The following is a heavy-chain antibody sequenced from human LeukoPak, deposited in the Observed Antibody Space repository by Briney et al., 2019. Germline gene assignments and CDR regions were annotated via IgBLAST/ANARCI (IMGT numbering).Heavy chain of an antibody. CDR1: GGSFSGYS. CDR2: INHSGST. CDR3: AREGLSYSYYMDV. D-gene: IGHD6-19*01. J-gene: IGHJ6*03. V-gene: IGHV4-34*01. Sequence: SETLSLTCAVSGGSFSGYSWSWIRQPPGKGLEWIGDINHSGSTNYKPSLKSRVTISVDTSKNQFSLKLSSVTAADTAVYYCAREGLSYSYYMDVWGKGTTVTVSS.